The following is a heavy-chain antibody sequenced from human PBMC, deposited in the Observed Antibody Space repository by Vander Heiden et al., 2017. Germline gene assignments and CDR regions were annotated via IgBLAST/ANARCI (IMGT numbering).Heavy chain of an antibody. D-gene: IGHD2-15*01. CDR3: VIAATLKVQH. Sequence: QVQLQQWGAGLLTPSYTLSLSCAVNGGSFRGYYWGWARQPPGKGLEWIGEINDSGSTNYNASLKSRVTISVDTSKNQFSLKLSSVTAADTAVYYCVIAATLKVQHWGQGTQVTVS. CDR1: GGSFRGYY. V-gene: IGHV4-34*01. J-gene: IGHJ1*01. CDR2: INDSGST.